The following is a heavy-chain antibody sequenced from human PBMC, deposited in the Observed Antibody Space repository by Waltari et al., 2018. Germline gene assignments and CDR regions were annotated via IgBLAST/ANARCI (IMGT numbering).Heavy chain of an antibody. CDR1: GYSISSGYY. Sequence: QVQLQESGPGLVKPSETLSLTCAVSGYSISSGYYWGWIRQPPGKGLEWIGSIYHSGGTYYNPSLKSRFTITVDTSKNQFSLKLSSVTAADTAVYYCARVAAMVLWYFDLWGRGTLVTVSS. D-gene: IGHD5-18*01. V-gene: IGHV4-38-2*01. CDR3: ARVAAMVLWYFDL. J-gene: IGHJ2*01. CDR2: IYHSGGT.